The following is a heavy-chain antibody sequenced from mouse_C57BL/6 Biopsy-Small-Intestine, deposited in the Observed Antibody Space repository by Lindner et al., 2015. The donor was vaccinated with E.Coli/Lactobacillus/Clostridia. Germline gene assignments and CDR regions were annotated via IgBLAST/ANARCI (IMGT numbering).Heavy chain of an antibody. D-gene: IGHD1-1*01. Sequence: VQLQESGPDLVKPGASVKMSCKASGYTFIDYNMHWVKQSHGKSLEWIGYINPNNGGTSYNQKFKGKATLTVNKSSSTAYMELRSLTSEDFAVYYCARFDYSGSSYPFAYWGQGTLVTVSA. CDR1: GYTFIDYN. V-gene: IGHV1-22*01. J-gene: IGHJ3*01. CDR2: INPNNGGT. CDR3: ARFDYSGSSYPFAY.